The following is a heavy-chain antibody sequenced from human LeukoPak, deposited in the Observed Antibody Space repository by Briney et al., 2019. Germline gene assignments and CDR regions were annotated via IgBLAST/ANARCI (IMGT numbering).Heavy chain of an antibody. D-gene: IGHD5-24*01. CDR3: ARGDGYNRY. CDR2: INYSGST. Sequence: SDTLSLTCTVSGASISGYYWSWIRQPPGKGLEWIGYINYSGSTNWNPSLKSRVTISVDTSKNQFSLKLSSVTAADTAVYYCARGDGYNRYWGQGTLVTVSS. V-gene: IGHV4-59*07. CDR1: GASISGYY. J-gene: IGHJ4*02.